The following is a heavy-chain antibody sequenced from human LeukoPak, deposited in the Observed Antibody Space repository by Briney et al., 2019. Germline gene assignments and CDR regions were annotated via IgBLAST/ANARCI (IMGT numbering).Heavy chain of an antibody. V-gene: IGHV4-34*01. Sequence: SETLSLTCAVYGGSLSGYYWSWIRQPPGKGLEWIGEINHSGATNYNPSLKSRVTIAVDTSKNQFSLRLSSVTAADTAMYYCARGIYGVYYFDYWVQGALVTVSS. CDR2: INHSGAT. CDR3: ARGIYGVYYFDY. J-gene: IGHJ4*02. D-gene: IGHD4-17*01. CDR1: GGSLSGYY.